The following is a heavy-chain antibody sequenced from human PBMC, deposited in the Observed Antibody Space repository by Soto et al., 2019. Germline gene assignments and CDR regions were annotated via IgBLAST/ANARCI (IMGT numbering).Heavy chain of an antibody. Sequence: ASVKVSCKASAYSFTTYHIHWVLQAPGQGLEWMGLINPDAGATNYAQRFQGRLRLTRDTSTSTVYMELRSLRFDDTAVYYCARGDIVVVPASEGNWFDPWXQGTLVTVSS. J-gene: IGHJ5*02. CDR1: AYSFTTYH. CDR3: ARGDIVVVPASEGNWFDP. D-gene: IGHD2-2*01. CDR2: INPDAGAT. V-gene: IGHV1-46*01.